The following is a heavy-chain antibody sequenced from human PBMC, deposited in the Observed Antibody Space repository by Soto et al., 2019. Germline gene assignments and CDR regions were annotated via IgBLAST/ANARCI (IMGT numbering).Heavy chain of an antibody. D-gene: IGHD6-19*01. CDR2: IYYGGIT. V-gene: IGHV4-31*03. CDR3: ARTTTYSSGWYNWFDP. CDR1: GGSITSGGYY. Sequence: PSETLSLTCSVSGGSITSGGYYWNWIRQHPGKGLEWIGYIYYGGITYYNPSLKSRITISVDTSKNQFSLKLSSATAADTAMYYCARTTTYSSGWYNWFDPWGQGTLVTVSS. J-gene: IGHJ5*02.